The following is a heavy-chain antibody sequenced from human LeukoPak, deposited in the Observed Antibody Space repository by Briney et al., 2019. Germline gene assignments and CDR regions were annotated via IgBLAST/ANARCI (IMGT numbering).Heavy chain of an antibody. CDR3: ARSMVRGVSTHPLAYYYGMDV. J-gene: IGHJ6*02. Sequence: ASVKVSCKASGYTFTSYAMHWVRQAPGQRLEWMGWINAGNGNTKYSQKFQGRVTITADESTSTAYMEVSSLRSEDTAVYYCARSMVRGVSTHPLAYYYGMDVWGQGTTVTVSS. V-gene: IGHV1-3*01. CDR1: GYTFTSYA. D-gene: IGHD3-10*01. CDR2: INAGNGNT.